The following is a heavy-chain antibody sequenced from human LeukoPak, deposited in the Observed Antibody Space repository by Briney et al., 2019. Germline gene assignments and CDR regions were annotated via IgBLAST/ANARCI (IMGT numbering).Heavy chain of an antibody. CDR2: ISAYNGNT. Sequence: ASVKVSCKASGYTFTSYGISWVRQAPGQGLEWMGWISAYNGNTNYAQKLQGRVTMTTDTSTRTAYMELRSLRSDDTAVYYCAREGYSYAYKSKWFDPWGQGTLVTVSS. D-gene: IGHD3-16*01. CDR3: AREGYSYAYKSKWFDP. CDR1: GYTFTSYG. V-gene: IGHV1-18*01. J-gene: IGHJ5*02.